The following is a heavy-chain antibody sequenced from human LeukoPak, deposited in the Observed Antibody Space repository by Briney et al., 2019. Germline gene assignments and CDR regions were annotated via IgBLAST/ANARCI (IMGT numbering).Heavy chain of an antibody. CDR1: GYTLTELS. CDR3: ASGSNWLLLGAFDI. V-gene: IGHV1-24*01. J-gene: IGHJ3*02. Sequence: VASVKVSCKVSGYTLTELSMHWVRQAPGKGLEWMGGFDPEDGETIYAQKFQGRVTMTTDTSTSTAYMELRSLRSDDTAVYYCASGSNWLLLGAFDIWGQGTMVTVSS. CDR2: FDPEDGET. D-gene: IGHD3-22*01.